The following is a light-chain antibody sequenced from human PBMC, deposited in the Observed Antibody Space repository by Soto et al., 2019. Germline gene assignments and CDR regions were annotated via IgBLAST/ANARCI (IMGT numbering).Light chain of an antibody. CDR2: GAS. Sequence: EIVMTQSPATLSVSPGERATLSCKASQSVSKLAWYQQTPGRAPRLLIFGASARATGIPGRFSGSGSGTEFTLTISSLQSEDFAVYYCQQYNDWPPTLGQGTRVEIK. V-gene: IGKV3-15*01. J-gene: IGKJ1*01. CDR3: QQYNDWPPT. CDR1: QSVSK.